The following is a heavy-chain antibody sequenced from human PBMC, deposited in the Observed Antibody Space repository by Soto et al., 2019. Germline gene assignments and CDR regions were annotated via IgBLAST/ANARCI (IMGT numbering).Heavy chain of an antibody. Sequence: SETLSLTCSVSGDSISSSGFYWSWVRQHPGKAPEWIGYIHYTGSTSYNPSLKSRLAISLDASKNQFSLSLGSVTSADTAVYYCARDHRSLGDYYGMDVWGQGTTVTVSS. CDR3: ARDHRSLGDYYGMDV. CDR1: GDSISSSGFY. J-gene: IGHJ6*02. D-gene: IGHD3-10*01. CDR2: IHYTGST. V-gene: IGHV4-31*03.